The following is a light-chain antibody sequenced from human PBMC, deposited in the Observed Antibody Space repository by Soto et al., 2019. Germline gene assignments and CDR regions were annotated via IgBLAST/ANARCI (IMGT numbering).Light chain of an antibody. Sequence: SVLTQPRSVSGSPGQSVTISCTGTSSDVGAYDYVSWFQQHPGKAPKLIIYDVNQRPSGVPDRFSGSKSGNTASLTISGLQTDDEADYYCCSYAGSFTYVFGAGTKVTAL. CDR1: SSDVGAYDY. CDR3: CSYAGSFTYV. CDR2: DVN. V-gene: IGLV2-11*01. J-gene: IGLJ1*01.